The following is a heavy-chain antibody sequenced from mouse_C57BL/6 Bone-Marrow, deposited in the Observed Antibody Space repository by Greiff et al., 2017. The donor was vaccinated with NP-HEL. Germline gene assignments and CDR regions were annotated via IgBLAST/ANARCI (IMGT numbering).Heavy chain of an antibody. CDR1: GYSFTSYY. Sequence: VKLQESGPELVKPGASVKISCKASGYSFTSYYIHWVKQRPGQGLEWIGWIYPGSGNTKYNEKFKGKATLTADTSSSTAYMQLSSLTSEDSAVYYCAREGYYLYYFDYWGQGTTLTVSS. V-gene: IGHV1-66*01. CDR2: IYPGSGNT. J-gene: IGHJ2*01. D-gene: IGHD2-1*01. CDR3: AREGYYLYYFDY.